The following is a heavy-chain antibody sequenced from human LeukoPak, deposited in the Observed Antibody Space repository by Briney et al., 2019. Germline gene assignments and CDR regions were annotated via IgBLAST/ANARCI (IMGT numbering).Heavy chain of an antibody. CDR3: AKDTGDIVVGYDNYRAC. Sequence: PGGSLRLSCAASGFTFDDYAMNWVRQAPGKGLEWVSGISSNGGSIGYADSVKGRFTISRDNAKNSLYLQMNSLRAEDMALYYCAKDTGDIVVGYDNYRACWGQGTLVTVSS. D-gene: IGHD5-12*01. J-gene: IGHJ1*01. CDR1: GFTFDDYA. V-gene: IGHV3-9*03. CDR2: ISSNGGSI.